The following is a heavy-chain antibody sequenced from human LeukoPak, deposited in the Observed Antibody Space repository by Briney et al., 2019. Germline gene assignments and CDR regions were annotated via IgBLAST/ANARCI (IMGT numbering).Heavy chain of an antibody. V-gene: IGHV4-61*05. CDR3: ARGNGSGSYYVYYYYYGMDV. CDR2: IYYSGST. D-gene: IGHD3-10*01. J-gene: IGHJ6*02. CDR1: GGSISSSIYY. Sequence: SETLSLTCIVSGGSISSSIYYWAWVRQPPGKGLEWIGYIYYSGSTNYNPSLKSRVTISVDTSKNQFSLKLSSVTAADTAVYYCARGNGSGSYYVYYYYYGMDVWGQGTTVTVSS.